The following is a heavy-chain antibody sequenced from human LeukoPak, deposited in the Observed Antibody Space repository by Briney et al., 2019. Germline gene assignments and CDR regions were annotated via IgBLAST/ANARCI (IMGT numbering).Heavy chain of an antibody. V-gene: IGHV4-59*08. CDR3: ASSGGVITSFDY. D-gene: IGHD3-10*01. J-gene: IGHJ4*02. CDR1: GGSISSYY. Sequence: SETPSLTCTVSGGSISSYYWSWIRQPPGKGLEWIGYIYYSGSTNYNPSLKSRVTISVDTSKNQFSLKLSSVTAADTAVYYCASSGGVITSFDYWGQGTLVTVSS. CDR2: IYYSGST.